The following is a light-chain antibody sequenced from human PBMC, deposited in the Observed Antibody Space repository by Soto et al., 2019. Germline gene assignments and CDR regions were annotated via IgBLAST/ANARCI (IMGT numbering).Light chain of an antibody. CDR2: RDR. V-gene: IGLV3-9*01. CDR1: NIGSKN. J-gene: IGLJ3*02. Sequence: SYELTQPLSVSVAPGQTARITCGGNNIGSKNVHWYQQKPGQAPVLVIYRDRNRPSGIPERFSGSNSGNTATLTISRAQAXXXXXXXXXXXDSSTAWVFGGGTKVTVL. CDR3: XXXDSSTAWV.